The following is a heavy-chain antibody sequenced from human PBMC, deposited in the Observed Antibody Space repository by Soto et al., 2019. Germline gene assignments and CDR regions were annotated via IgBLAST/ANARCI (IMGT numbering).Heavy chain of an antibody. CDR3: AKDHPGPDYDILTGYSPYFDY. J-gene: IGHJ4*02. CDR2: ISYDGSNK. CDR1: GFTFSSYG. D-gene: IGHD3-9*01. Sequence: PGGSLRLSCAASGFTFSSYGMHWVRQDPGKGLEWVAVISYDGSNKYYADSVKGRFTISRDNSKNTLYLQMNSLRAEDTAVYYCAKDHPGPDYDILTGYSPYFDYWGQGTLVTVSS. V-gene: IGHV3-30*18.